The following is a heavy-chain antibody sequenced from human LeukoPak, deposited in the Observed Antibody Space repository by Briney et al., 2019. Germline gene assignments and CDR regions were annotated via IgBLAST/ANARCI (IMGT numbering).Heavy chain of an antibody. CDR1: GGSFSGCY. CDR3: ARGGNYDFWSGPYFDY. D-gene: IGHD3-3*01. CDR2: INHSGST. V-gene: IGHV4-34*01. Sequence: SETLSLTCAVYGGSFSGCYWSWIRQPPGKGLEWIGEINHSGSTNYNPSLKSRVTMSVDTSKNQFSLKLSSVTAADTAVYYCARGGNYDFWSGPYFDYWGQGTLVTVSS. J-gene: IGHJ4*02.